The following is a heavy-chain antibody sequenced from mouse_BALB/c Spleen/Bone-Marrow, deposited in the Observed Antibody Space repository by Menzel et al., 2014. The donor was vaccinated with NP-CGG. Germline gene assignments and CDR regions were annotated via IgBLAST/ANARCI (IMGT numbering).Heavy chain of an antibody. CDR1: GYTFTTYW. V-gene: IGHV1-69*02. CDR3: ARSYGNYDAMDF. CDR2: IDPSDSES. J-gene: IGHJ4*01. D-gene: IGHD2-10*02. Sequence: QVQLQQSGAELVKPGAPVKLSCKASGYTFTTYWMNWVKRRPGRGLEWIGKIDPSDSESHYSQKFKDKATLTVDKSSSTAYIQLSSLTSEDSAVYFCARSYGNYDAMDFWGQGTSVTVSS.